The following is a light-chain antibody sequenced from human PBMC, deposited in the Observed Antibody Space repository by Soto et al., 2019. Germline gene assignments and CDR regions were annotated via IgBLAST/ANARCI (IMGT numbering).Light chain of an antibody. V-gene: IGKV3-20*01. CDR1: QSISSS. J-gene: IGKJ1*01. CDR3: QQYGSSRT. CDR2: GAS. Sequence: IVLTQSPGTLSLSPGERATLSCRASQSISSSLAWYQQKPGLAPTLLIYGASSRATGIPDRFSGSGSGTDFTLTISRLEPEDFAVYYCQQYGSSRTFGQGTKVDIK.